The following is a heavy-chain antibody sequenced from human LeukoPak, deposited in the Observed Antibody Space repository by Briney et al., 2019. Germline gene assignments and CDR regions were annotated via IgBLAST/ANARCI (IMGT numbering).Heavy chain of an antibody. V-gene: IGHV4-4*07. J-gene: IGHJ3*02. CDR1: GGSFSGYY. D-gene: IGHD2-15*01. CDR3: AREGLSRGYCSGGSCSDAFDI. Sequence: SETLSLTCAVYGGSFSGYYWSWIRQPAGKGLEWIGRIYTSGSTNYNPSLKSRVTMSVDTSKNQFSLKLSSVTAADTAVYYCAREGLSRGYCSGGSCSDAFDIWGQGTMVTVSS. CDR2: IYTSGST.